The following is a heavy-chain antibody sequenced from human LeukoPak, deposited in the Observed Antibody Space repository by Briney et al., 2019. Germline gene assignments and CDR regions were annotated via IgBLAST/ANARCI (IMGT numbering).Heavy chain of an antibody. V-gene: IGHV4-30-4*01. Sequence: PSQTLSLTCTVSGGSISSGDYYWSWIRQPPGKGLEWIGYIYYSGSPYYNPSLKSRVTISVDTSKNQFSLKLSSVTAADTAVYYCAREGITMVRGGGMDVWGQGTTVTVSS. D-gene: IGHD3-10*01. J-gene: IGHJ6*02. CDR1: GGSISSGDYY. CDR2: IYYSGSP. CDR3: AREGITMVRGGGMDV.